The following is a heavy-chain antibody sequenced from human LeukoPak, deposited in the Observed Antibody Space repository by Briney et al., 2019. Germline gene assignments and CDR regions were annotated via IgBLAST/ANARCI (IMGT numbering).Heavy chain of an antibody. Sequence: ASVKVSCKASGYTFTGYYMHWVRQAPGQGLEWMGRINPNSGGTNYAQKFQGRVTMTRNTSISTAYKELSSLRSEDTAVYYCARAVPRYYMDVWGKGTTVTVSS. J-gene: IGHJ6*03. CDR1: GYTFTGYY. D-gene: IGHD2-2*01. CDR3: ARAVPRYYMDV. CDR2: INPNSGGT. V-gene: IGHV1-2*06.